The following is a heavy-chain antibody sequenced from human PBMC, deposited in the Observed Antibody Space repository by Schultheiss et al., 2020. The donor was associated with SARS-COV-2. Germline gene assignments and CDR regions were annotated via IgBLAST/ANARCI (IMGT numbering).Heavy chain of an antibody. CDR1: GGSISSYY. Sequence: WETLSLTCTVSGGSISSYYWSWIRQPPGKGLEWIGYIYYSGSTNYNPSLKSRVTISVDTSKNQFSLKLSSVTAADTAVYYCASDSTSDDSFGVWGRGTMVTVSS. J-gene: IGHJ3*01. CDR2: IYYSGST. CDR3: ASDSTSDDSFGV. V-gene: IGHV4-59*12.